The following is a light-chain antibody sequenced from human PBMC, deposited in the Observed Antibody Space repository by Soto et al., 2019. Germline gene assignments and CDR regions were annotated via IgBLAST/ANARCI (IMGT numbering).Light chain of an antibody. J-gene: IGLJ2*01. Sequence: QSVLTQPPSVSGAPGQRVNISCRGNTSNLGAGYGVHWYQQFPGKVPKAVIYDNKNRPSGVPDRFSGSKSGTSASLAITGLQAEDEPDYYCQSYEMSDWIFGGGTKLTVL. CDR1: TSNLGAGYG. V-gene: IGLV1-40*01. CDR3: QSYEMSDWI. CDR2: DNK.